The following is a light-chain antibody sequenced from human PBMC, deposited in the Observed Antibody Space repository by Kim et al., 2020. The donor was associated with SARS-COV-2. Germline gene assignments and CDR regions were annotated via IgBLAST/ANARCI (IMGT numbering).Light chain of an antibody. CDR1: QSVSSSY. V-gene: IGKV3-20*01. J-gene: IGKJ2*01. Sequence: NVLTQSPGTLSLSPGDTATLSCRASQSVSSSYVAWYQQKPGQAPRLLIYGTSRATGIPDRFSGSGSGTDFTLTISRLEPEDFAVYYCQQYGSSPYTFGLGTKLEI. CDR2: GTS. CDR3: QQYGSSPYT.